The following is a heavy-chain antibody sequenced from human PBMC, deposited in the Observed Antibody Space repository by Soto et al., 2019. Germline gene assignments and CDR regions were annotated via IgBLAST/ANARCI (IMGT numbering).Heavy chain of an antibody. Sequence: QVQLVQSGAEVTKPGASVKISCKTSGYTFTSYYIHWVRQVPGLGLQWLGIIHPSAGSATYAEEFQGRVTMTRVSSTRTFYMELTRLQYEDTAVYFCARGFASYFETSGYYDYWGQGTLITVSS. CDR2: IHPSAGSA. CDR1: GYTFTSYY. V-gene: IGHV1-46*01. D-gene: IGHD3-22*01. CDR3: ARGFASYFETSGYYDY. J-gene: IGHJ4*02.